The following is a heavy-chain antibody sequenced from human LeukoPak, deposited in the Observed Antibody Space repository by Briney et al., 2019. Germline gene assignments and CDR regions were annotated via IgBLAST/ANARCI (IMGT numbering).Heavy chain of an antibody. Sequence: ASVKVSCKASGYTFTGYYMHWVRQAPGQGLEWMGRINPNCGGTNYEQKFQGRVTMTRGTAISTAYMELMRLRSDDTAVYYCARGLIEYSSSFYDYWGQGNLVTVSS. D-gene: IGHD6-6*01. V-gene: IGHV1-2*06. CDR3: ARGLIEYSSSFYDY. J-gene: IGHJ4*02. CDR1: GYTFTGYY. CDR2: INPNCGGT.